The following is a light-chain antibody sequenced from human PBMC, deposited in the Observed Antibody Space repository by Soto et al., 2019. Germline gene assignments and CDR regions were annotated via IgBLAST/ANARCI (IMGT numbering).Light chain of an antibody. CDR1: QTISRW. CDR3: QDYTRYSGV. V-gene: IGKV1-5*03. CDR2: KAS. Sequence: DVPVTQSPSARSGLIGNRVTITCLASQTISRWLAWYQQKPGKAPKLLIYKASTLKSGVPSRFIGSGSGTETTLTISSLMPDDFVSYSCQDYTRYSGVFAQGTKVDIK. J-gene: IGKJ1*01.